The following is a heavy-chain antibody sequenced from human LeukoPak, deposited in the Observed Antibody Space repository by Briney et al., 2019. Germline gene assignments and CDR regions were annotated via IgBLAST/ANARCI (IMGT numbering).Heavy chain of an antibody. J-gene: IGHJ4*02. CDR2: ISGSGGST. V-gene: IGHV3-23*01. CDR1: GFTFSSYA. CDR3: AKQAVAGSIVFDY. Sequence: GGSLRLSCAASGFTFSSYAMSWVRQAPGKGLKWASAISGSGGSTYYADSVKGRFTISRDNSKNTLYLQMNSLRAEDTAVYYCAKQAVAGSIVFDYWAQGTLVTVSS. D-gene: IGHD6-19*01.